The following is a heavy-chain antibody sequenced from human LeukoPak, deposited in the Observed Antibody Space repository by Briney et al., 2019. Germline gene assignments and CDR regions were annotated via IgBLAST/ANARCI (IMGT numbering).Heavy chain of an antibody. Sequence: PSETLSLTCTVSGGSVSTGSYYWSWIRQPAGRGLEWIGHIHTSGTMNYNASLKSRVTISVDTSKSQFSLKLSSVTAADTAVYYCARGYDFWSGYPPHNDYWGQGTLVTVSS. CDR2: IHTSGTM. CDR1: GGSVSTGSYY. CDR3: ARGYDFWSGYPPHNDY. J-gene: IGHJ4*02. D-gene: IGHD3-3*01. V-gene: IGHV4-61*10.